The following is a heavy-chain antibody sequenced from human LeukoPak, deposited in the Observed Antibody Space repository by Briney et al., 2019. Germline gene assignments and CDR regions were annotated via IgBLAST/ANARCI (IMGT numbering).Heavy chain of an antibody. CDR3: TSSGYRGPEYFQH. V-gene: IGHV3-49*03. Sequence: GRSLRLSCTASGFTFGDYAMSWFRQAPGKGLEWVGLIRSKAYGGTTEYAASVKGRFTISRDDSKSIAYLQMNSLKTEDTAVYYCTSSGYRGPEYFQHWGQGTLSPSPQ. CDR1: GFTFGDYA. D-gene: IGHD3-22*01. CDR2: IRSKAYGGTT. J-gene: IGHJ1*01.